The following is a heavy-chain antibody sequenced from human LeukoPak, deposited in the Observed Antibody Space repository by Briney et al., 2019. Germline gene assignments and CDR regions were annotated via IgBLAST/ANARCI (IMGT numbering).Heavy chain of an antibody. J-gene: IGHJ4*02. CDR1: GGSISSSHYQ. D-gene: IGHD5-18*01. CDR2: IYYSGST. CDR3: ARGGREYTYNYDYFGY. V-gene: IGHV4-39*01. Sequence: PSETLSLTCTVSGGSISSSHYQWGWIRQPPGKGLEWIGNIYYSGSTSSNPSLKGRVSISVDTSKNQFSLKLSSVTAADTAVYYCARGGREYTYNYDYFGYWGQGTLVTVSS.